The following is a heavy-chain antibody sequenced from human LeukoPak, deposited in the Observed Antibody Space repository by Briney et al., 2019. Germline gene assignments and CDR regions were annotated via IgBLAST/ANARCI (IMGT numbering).Heavy chain of an antibody. Sequence: PGGSLRLSCAASGFTFSSYAMSWVRQAPGKGLEWVSAISGSGGSTYYADSVKRRFTISRDNSKNTPYLQMNSLRAEDTAVYYCAKINTDDYYGSGSYLVYWGQGTLVTVSS. CDR1: GFTFSSYA. J-gene: IGHJ4*02. CDR3: AKINTDDYYGSGSYLVY. CDR2: ISGSGGST. V-gene: IGHV3-23*01. D-gene: IGHD3-10*01.